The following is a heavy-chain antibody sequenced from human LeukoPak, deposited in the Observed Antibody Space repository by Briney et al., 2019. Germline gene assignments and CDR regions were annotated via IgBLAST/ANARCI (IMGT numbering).Heavy chain of an antibody. D-gene: IGHD6-13*01. V-gene: IGHV3-11*01. CDR2: ISSSGSTI. J-gene: IGHJ6*03. CDR1: GFTFSDYY. Sequence: GGSLRLSCAASGFTFSDYYMSWIRQAPGKGLEWVSYISSSGSTIYYADSVKGRFTISRDNAKNSLYLQMNSLRAEDTAVYYCASAQGGSSWYGVYYYYYMDVWGKGTTVTVSS. CDR3: ASAQGGSSWYGVYYYYYMDV.